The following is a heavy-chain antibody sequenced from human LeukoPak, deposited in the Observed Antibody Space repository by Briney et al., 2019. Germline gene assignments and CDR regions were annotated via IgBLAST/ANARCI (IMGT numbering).Heavy chain of an antibody. D-gene: IGHD6-19*01. V-gene: IGHV1-18*01. J-gene: IGHJ4*02. Sequence: EASVKVSCKASGGTFSSYAISWVRQAPGQGLEWMGWISAYNGNTNYAQNLQGRVTMTTDTSTSTAYMELRSLRSDDTAVYYCARDLKRGYSSGRYSWGTGSSNDYWGQGTLVTVSS. CDR1: GGTFSSYA. CDR3: ARDLKRGYSSGRYSWGTGSSNDY. CDR2: ISAYNGNT.